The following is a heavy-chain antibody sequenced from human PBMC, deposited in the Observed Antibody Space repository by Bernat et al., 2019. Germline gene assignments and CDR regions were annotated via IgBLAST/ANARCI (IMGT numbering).Heavy chain of an antibody. Sequence: VWRLESETSVLQSHLSLVCCCPASEFTFSNYWMHLVRQAPGNGLVWVSRISSDGSTTSYADSVKGRFTISRDNAKNTLFLQMNSLSAEDTAVYFCAREGSDTPYNWFD. J-gene: IGHJ5*02. V-gene: IGHV3-74*01. CDR3: AREGSDTPYNWFD. CDR2: ISSDGSTT. CDR1: EFTFSNYW. D-gene: IGHD5-18*01.